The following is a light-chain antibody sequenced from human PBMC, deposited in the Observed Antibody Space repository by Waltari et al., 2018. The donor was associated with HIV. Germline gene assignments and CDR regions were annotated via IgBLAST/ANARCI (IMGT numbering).Light chain of an antibody. CDR3: QQYYRYPLS. Sequence: AIRMTQSPSSLAASTGDRVIISCRASQDIEKYLAWYQQKPGKAPKLLIYTVSTLQSGVPSRFGGSGYGTDFTLTISVVQSEDSAIYFCQQYYRYPLSFGGGTRVEIK. J-gene: IGKJ4*01. CDR1: QDIEKY. CDR2: TVS. V-gene: IGKV1-8*01.